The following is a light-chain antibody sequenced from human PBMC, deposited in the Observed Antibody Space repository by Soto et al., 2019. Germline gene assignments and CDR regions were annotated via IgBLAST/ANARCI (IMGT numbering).Light chain of an antibody. CDR2: DVS. CDR1: SSDVGGYNY. V-gene: IGLV2-14*01. CDR3: NSYTSSSLYV. J-gene: IGLJ1*01. Sequence: QSALTQPASVSGSPGQSITISCTGTSSDVGGYNYVSWYQQHPGKAPKLMIYDVSNRPSGISNRFSGSKSGNTASLTISGLQAEDEDDYYCNSYTSSSLYVFGTGTKLTVL.